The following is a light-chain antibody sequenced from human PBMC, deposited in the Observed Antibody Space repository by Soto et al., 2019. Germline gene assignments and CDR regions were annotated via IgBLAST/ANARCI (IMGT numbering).Light chain of an antibody. CDR1: SSNIGSAY. CDR2: SNN. CDR3: AAWDDSPVV. Sequence: QSVLTQPPSASGTPGQTVTISCSGSSSNIGSAYIYWYQHLPGTAPKLLIYSNNQRPSGVPDRFSASKSGTSASLAISGLRSEDEADYYCAAWDDSPVVFGGGTKLTVL. V-gene: IGLV1-47*02. J-gene: IGLJ2*01.